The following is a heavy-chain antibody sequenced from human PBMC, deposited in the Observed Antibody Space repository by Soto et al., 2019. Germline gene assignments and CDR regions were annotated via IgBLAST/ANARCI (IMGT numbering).Heavy chain of an antibody. CDR1: GYTFTTSG. J-gene: IGHJ4*02. Sequence: QLVQSGAEVKKPGASVKVSCKASGYTFTTSGFNWVRQAPGQGLEWMGWISAKSGNTNYAQKLQGRVTMTTDTSTSTVYMELKSRTSDDTAIYYCTRAGASDWNYVSTSSGGQGTLVTVSS. V-gene: IGHV1-18*04. CDR2: ISAKSGNT. CDR3: TRAGASDWNYVSTSS. D-gene: IGHD1-7*01.